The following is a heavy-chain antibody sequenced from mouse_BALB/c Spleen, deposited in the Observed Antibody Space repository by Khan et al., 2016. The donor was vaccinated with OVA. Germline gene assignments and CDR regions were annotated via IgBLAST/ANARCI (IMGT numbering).Heavy chain of an antibody. Sequence: EVELVESGGGLVQPGGSRKLSCAASGFTFIDYGMAWVRQTPGKGPEWIAFISSLAYTIYYADTVTGRFIISRENAKNTLYLEMSSLRSDDTAMYYCARGGFAYWGQGTLVTVSA. V-gene: IGHV5-15*02. CDR3: ARGGFAY. CDR2: ISSLAYTI. CDR1: GFTFIDYG. J-gene: IGHJ3*01.